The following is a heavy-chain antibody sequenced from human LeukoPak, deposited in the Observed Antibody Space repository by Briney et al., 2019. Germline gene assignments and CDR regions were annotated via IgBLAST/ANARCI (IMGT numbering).Heavy chain of an antibody. CDR3: ARDLSGDRVLDY. J-gene: IGHJ4*02. V-gene: IGHV4-30-4*01. CDR2: IYYSGST. CDR1: GGSISSGDYY. Sequence: SETLSLTCTVSGGSISSGDYYWSWIRQPPGKGLEWIGYIYYSGSTYYNPSLKSRVAISVDTSKNQFSLKLSSETAADTAVYYCARDLSGDRVLDYWGQGTLVTVSS. D-gene: IGHD7-27*01.